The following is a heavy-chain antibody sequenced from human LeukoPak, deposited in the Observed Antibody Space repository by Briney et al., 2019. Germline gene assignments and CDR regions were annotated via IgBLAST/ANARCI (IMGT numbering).Heavy chain of an antibody. CDR2: ISYDGSNK. CDR1: GFTFRNYA. V-gene: IGHV3-30-3*01. Sequence: GGSLRLSCAASGFTFRNYAMHWVRQAPGKGLEWVAVISYDGSNKYYADSVKGRFTISRDNSKNTLYLQMNSLRAEDTAVYYCARDLEVAPTGAFDIWGQGTMVTVSS. J-gene: IGHJ3*02. CDR3: ARDLEVAPTGAFDI. D-gene: IGHD1-1*01.